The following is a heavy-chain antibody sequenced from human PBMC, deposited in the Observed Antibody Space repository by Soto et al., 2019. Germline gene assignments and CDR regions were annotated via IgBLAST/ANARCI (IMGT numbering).Heavy chain of an antibody. J-gene: IGHJ3*02. CDR2: IYYSGST. CDR3: ASVGLHLGELSLFDI. Sequence: SETLSLTCTVSGGSISSYYWSWIRQPPGKGLEWIGYIYYSGSTNCNPSLKSRVTISADTSKNQFSLKLSSVTAADTAVYYCASVGLHLGELSLFDIWGQGTMVTVSS. V-gene: IGHV4-59*08. CDR1: GGSISSYY. D-gene: IGHD3-16*02.